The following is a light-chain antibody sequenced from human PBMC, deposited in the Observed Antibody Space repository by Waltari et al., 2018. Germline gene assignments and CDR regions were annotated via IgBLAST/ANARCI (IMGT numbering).Light chain of an antibody. CDR3: ATWDDSLNGYL. CDR2: NNY. V-gene: IGLV1-44*01. CDR1: TSNIGSNT. J-gene: IGLJ1*01. Sequence: QSVLTQTPSASGTPGQRVPISCSGSTSNIGSNTVHWYQHLPGTAPKLLIYNNYQRPSGVPDRFSGSKSGTSASLAISGLQSEDESDYYCATWDDSLNGYLFGTGTKVNVL.